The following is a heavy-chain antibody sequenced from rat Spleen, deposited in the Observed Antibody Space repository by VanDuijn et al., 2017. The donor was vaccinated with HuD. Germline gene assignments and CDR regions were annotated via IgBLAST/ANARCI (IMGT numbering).Heavy chain of an antibody. CDR3: TRGGFYRY. Sequence: QVQLKESGPGLVQPSQTLSLTCNVSGFSLPSFGVSWVRQSPGKGLEWMGVIWTGGGTAYNSLLKSRLTITRDTSKSQLFLKMNSLKSEDTATYYCTRGGFYRYWGQGVMVTVSS. D-gene: IGHD1-3*01. CDR2: IWTGGGT. CDR1: GFSLPSFG. V-gene: IGHV2-4*01. J-gene: IGHJ2*01.